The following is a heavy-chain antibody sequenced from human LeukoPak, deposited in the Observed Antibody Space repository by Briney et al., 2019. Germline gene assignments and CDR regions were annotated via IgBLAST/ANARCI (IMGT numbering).Heavy chain of an antibody. CDR3: ARGGGYYDSSGYSFDY. D-gene: IGHD3-22*01. Sequence: ASVKVSCKASGYTFTGYYMHWVRQAPGQGLEWMGGIIPIFGTANYAQKFQGRVTITADKSTSTAYMELSSLRSEDTAVYYCARGGGYYDSSGYSFDYWGQGTLATVSS. J-gene: IGHJ4*02. V-gene: IGHV1-69*06. CDR1: GYTFTGYY. CDR2: IIPIFGTA.